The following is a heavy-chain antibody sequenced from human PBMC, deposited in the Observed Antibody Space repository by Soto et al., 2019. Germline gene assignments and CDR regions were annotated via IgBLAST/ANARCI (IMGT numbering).Heavy chain of an antibody. CDR1: GGSISSYY. V-gene: IGHV4-59*01. J-gene: IGHJ5*02. D-gene: IGHD3-10*01. CDR3: ARGKVWFGELLNALWFDP. Sequence: ESLSPTCPVSGGSISSYYWSWIRQPPGKGLEWIGYIYYSGSTNYNPSLKSRVTISVDTSKNQFSLKLSSVTAADTAIYYCARGKVWFGELLNALWFDPWGQGTLVTVSS. CDR2: IYYSGST.